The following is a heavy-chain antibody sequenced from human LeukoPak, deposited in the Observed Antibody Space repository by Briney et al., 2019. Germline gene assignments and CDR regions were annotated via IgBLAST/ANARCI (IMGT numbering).Heavy chain of an antibody. CDR3: ARAGTGLRGWFDP. Sequence: SETLSLTCAAYGGSFSGYYWSWIRQPPGKGLEWIGEINHSGSTNYNPSLKSRVTISVDTSKNQFSLKLSSVTAADTAVYYCARAGTGLRGWFDPWGQGTLVTVSS. D-gene: IGHD3/OR15-3a*01. CDR1: GGSFSGYY. V-gene: IGHV4-34*01. J-gene: IGHJ5*02. CDR2: INHSGST.